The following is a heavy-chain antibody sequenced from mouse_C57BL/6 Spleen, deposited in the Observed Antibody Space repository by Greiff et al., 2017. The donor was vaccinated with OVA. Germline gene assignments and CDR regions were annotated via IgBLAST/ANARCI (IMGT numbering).Heavy chain of an antibody. V-gene: IGHV1-26*01. CDR3: AIYDGYYWFAY. D-gene: IGHD2-3*01. J-gene: IGHJ3*01. CDR1: GYTFTDYY. CDR2: INPNNGGT. Sequence: VQLQQSGPELVKPGASVKISCKASGYTFTDYYMNWVKQSHGKSLEWIGDINPNNGGTSYNQKFKGKATLTVDKSSSTAYMELRSLTSEDSAVYYCAIYDGYYWFAYWGQGTLVTVSA.